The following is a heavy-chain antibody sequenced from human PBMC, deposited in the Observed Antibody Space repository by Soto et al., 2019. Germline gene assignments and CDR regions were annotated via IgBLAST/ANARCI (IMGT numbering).Heavy chain of an antibody. CDR2: IVVGSGNT. CDR1: GFTFTSSA. J-gene: IGHJ4*02. Sequence: SVKVSCKASGFTFTSSAVQWVRQARGQRLEWIGWIVVGSGNTNYAQKFQERVTITRDMSTSTAYMELSSLRSEDTAVYYCAADRWTGTTYLDYWGQGTLVTVSS. D-gene: IGHD1-1*01. CDR3: AADRWTGTTYLDY. V-gene: IGHV1-58*01.